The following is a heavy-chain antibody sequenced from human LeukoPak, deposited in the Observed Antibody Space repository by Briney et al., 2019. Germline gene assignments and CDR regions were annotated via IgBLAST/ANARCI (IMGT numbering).Heavy chain of an antibody. Sequence: PSETLSLTCTVSGYAISSGYFWGWIRQPPGKGLEWIGSIYHTGSTYYNPSLKSRVTISVDTSKNQFSLKLSSVTAADAAVYYCARYGVWFGELSSWYFDLWGRGTLVTVSS. CDR1: GYAISSGYF. CDR3: ARYGVWFGELSSWYFDL. V-gene: IGHV4-38-2*02. D-gene: IGHD3-10*01. CDR2: IYHTGST. J-gene: IGHJ2*01.